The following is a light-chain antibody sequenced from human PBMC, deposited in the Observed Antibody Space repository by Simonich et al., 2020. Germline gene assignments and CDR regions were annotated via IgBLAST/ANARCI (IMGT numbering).Light chain of an antibody. CDR2: DNN. CDR3: GTWDSSLSAGV. Sequence: QSVLTQPPSVSAAPGQKVTISCSGRSSNIGNNYVSWYQQHPGTATKPLIYDNNKRPSGIPDQFSGSNSGTSATLGITGLQTGDEADYYCGTWDSSLSAGVFGGGTKLTVL. J-gene: IGLJ3*02. V-gene: IGLV1-51*01. CDR1: SSNIGNNY.